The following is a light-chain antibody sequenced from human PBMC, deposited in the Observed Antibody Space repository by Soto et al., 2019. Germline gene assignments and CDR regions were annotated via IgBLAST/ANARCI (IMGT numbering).Light chain of an antibody. CDR3: QSYDRSLSASV. Sequence: QSVLTQSPSVSGAPGQRVTISCTGSGSNIGAGYDVHWYQQLPGTAPKLLIYGNNNRPSGVPDRFSGSKSGTSASLAITGLQAEDEADYHCQSYDRSLSASVFGGGTKLTVL. CDR1: GSNIGAGYD. V-gene: IGLV1-40*01. J-gene: IGLJ3*02. CDR2: GNN.